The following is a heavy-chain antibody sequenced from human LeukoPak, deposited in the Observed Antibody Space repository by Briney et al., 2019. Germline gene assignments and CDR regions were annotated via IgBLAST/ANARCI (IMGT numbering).Heavy chain of an antibody. D-gene: IGHD3-10*01. CDR1: GGSISSYY. Sequence: SETLSLTCTVSGGSISSYYWSWIRQPPGKGLEWIGYIYYSGSTNYNPSLKSRVAISVDTPKNQFSLKLSSVTAADTAVYYCARWDYSGLYNWFDPWGQGTLVTVSS. CDR3: ARWDYSGLYNWFDP. CDR2: IYYSGST. V-gene: IGHV4-59*01. J-gene: IGHJ5*02.